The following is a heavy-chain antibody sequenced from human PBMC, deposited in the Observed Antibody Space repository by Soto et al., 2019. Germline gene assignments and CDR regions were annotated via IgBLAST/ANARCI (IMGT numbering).Heavy chain of an antibody. V-gene: IGHV4-59*01. CDR3: ARRWSGTDY. Sequence: ESLSLTCTVSGGSITSYYWSWIRQPPGKGLEWIGYIHNSGSTSYNPSLQSRVTISADVSKNQFSLDLRSVTAADTAVYYCARRWSGTDYWGHGTLVPVSS. J-gene: IGHJ4*01. CDR2: IHNSGST. D-gene: IGHD3-10*01. CDR1: GGSITSYY.